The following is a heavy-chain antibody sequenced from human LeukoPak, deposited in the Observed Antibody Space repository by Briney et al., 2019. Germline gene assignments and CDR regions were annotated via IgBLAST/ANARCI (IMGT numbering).Heavy chain of an antibody. CDR1: GFTFSSYS. CDR3: ARVSLGGYYVPYYFDY. D-gene: IGHD3-22*01. CDR2: ISSSSSYI. J-gene: IGHJ4*02. V-gene: IGHV3-21*01. Sequence: PGGSLRLSCAASGFTFSSYSMNWVRQAPGKGLEWVSSISSSSSYIYYADSVKGRFTISRDNAKNSLYLQMNSLRAEDTAVYYCARVSLGGYYVPYYFDYWGQGTLVTVSS.